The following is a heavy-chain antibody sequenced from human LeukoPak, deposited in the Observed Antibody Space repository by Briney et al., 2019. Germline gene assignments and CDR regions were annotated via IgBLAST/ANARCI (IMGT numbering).Heavy chain of an antibody. CDR1: GDSLSSKSAA. J-gene: IGHJ4*02. Sequence: RSQTLSLTCALSGDSLSSKSAAWNWIRQSPSRGLEWLGRTYYRSKWSNDYAVSVKSRITINPDTSKNQFSLQLNSVTPEDTAVYYCARVVGGQVDYWGQGTLVTVSS. V-gene: IGHV6-1*01. CDR3: ARVVGGQVDY. CDR2: TYYRSKWSN. D-gene: IGHD2-2*01.